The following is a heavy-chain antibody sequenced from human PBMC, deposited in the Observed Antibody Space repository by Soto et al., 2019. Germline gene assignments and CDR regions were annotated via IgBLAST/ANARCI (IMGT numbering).Heavy chain of an antibody. CDR1: GYTFTSYG. D-gene: IGHD5-12*01. V-gene: IGHV1-18*04. CDR2: ISAYNGNT. CDR3: ARDGRYSGYDFRPGYGMDV. Sequence: ASVKVSCKASGYTFTSYGISWVRQAPGQGLEWMGWISAYNGNTNYAQKLQGRVTMTTDTSTSTAYMELRSLRSDDTAVYYCARDGRYSGYDFRPGYGMDVWGQGTTGTVS. J-gene: IGHJ6*02.